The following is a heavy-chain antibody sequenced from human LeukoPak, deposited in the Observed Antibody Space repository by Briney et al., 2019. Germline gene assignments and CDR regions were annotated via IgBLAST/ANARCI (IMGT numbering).Heavy chain of an antibody. CDR2: IKSDGST. J-gene: IGHJ4*02. D-gene: IGHD3-22*01. CDR3: ARDYYYSVDY. CDR1: GFTFSSYG. V-gene: IGHV3-74*01. Sequence: PGGSLRLSCAASGFTFSSYGMHWARQAPGKGLVWVSIIKSDGSTIYADSVKGRFTISRDNAKSTVYLQMDSLRAEDTAVYYCARDYYYSVDYWGQGTLVTVSS.